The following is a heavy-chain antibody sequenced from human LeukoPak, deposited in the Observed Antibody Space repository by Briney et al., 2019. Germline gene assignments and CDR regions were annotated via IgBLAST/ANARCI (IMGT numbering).Heavy chain of an antibody. CDR2: ISYDGSNK. CDR1: GFTFSSYA. J-gene: IGHJ6*03. CDR3: ARDLYYYYYYMDV. Sequence: GGSLRLSCAASGFTFSSYAMHWVRQAPGKGLEWVAVISYDGSNKYYADSVKGRFTISRDNSKNTLYLQMNSLSAEDTAVYYCARDLYYYYYYMDVWGKGTTVTVSS. V-gene: IGHV3-30*04.